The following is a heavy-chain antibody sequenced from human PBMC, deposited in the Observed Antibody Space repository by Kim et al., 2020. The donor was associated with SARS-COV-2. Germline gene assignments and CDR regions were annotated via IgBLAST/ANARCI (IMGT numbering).Heavy chain of an antibody. V-gene: IGHV6-1*01. Sequence: AVSVKSRITINPDTSKNQFSLQLNSVTPEDTAVYYCARADGSGYGEGFDYWGQGTLVTVSS. CDR3: ARADGSGYGEGFDY. J-gene: IGHJ4*02. D-gene: IGHD5-12*01.